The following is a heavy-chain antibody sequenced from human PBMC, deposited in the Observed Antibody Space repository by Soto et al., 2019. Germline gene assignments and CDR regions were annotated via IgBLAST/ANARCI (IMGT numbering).Heavy chain of an antibody. CDR2: ISAYNGNT. CDR3: ARVFFRLFAFDI. V-gene: IGHV1-18*01. Sequence: QVQLVQSGGEVKKPGASVKVSCKASGYTFTTYGISWVRQAPGQGLEWMGWISAYNGNTSDAHKLQGRVTMTTDTSTSTAYMELRSLRSDDTAVYYCARVFFRLFAFDIWGQGTMVTFSS. D-gene: IGHD3-22*01. CDR1: GYTFTTYG. J-gene: IGHJ3*02.